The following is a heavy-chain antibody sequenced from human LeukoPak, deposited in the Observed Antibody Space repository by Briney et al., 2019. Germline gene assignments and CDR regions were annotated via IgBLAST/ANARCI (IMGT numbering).Heavy chain of an antibody. V-gene: IGHV4-34*01. CDR2: INHSGST. D-gene: IGHD3-22*01. CDR3: ARRQYYYDSSGYEVIDY. J-gene: IGHJ4*02. Sequence: SETLSLTCAVYGGSFSGYYWSWIRQPPGEGLEWSGEINHSGSTNYNPSLKSRVTISVDTSKNQFSLKLSSVTAADTAVYYCARRQYYYDSSGYEVIDYWGQGTLVTVSS. CDR1: GGSFSGYY.